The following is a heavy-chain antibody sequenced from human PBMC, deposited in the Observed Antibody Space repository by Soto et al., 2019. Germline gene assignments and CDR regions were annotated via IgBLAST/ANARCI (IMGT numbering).Heavy chain of an antibody. Sequence: GASVKVSCKASGYTFTSYDINWVRQATGQGLEWMGWMNPNSGNTGYAQKFQGRVTMTRNTSISTAYMELSSLRSEDTAVYYCASSTYYYGSGALSWTYYYGMDVWGQGTTVTVSS. D-gene: IGHD3-10*01. CDR1: GYTFTSYD. V-gene: IGHV1-8*01. CDR2: MNPNSGNT. J-gene: IGHJ6*02. CDR3: ASSTYYYGSGALSWTYYYGMDV.